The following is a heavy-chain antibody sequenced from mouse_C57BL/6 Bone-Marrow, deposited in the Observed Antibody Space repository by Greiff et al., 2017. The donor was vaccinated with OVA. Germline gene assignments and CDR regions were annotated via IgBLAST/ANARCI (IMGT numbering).Heavy chain of an antibody. CDR1: GFTFNTYA. CDR3: VRAPRRYWYFDV. Sequence: EVQRVESGGGLVQPKGSLKLSCAASGFTFNTYAMHWVRQAPGKGLEWVARIRSKSSNYATYYADSVKDRFTISRDDSQSMLYLQMNHLKTEGTAMYYCVRAPRRYWYFDVWGTGTTVTVSS. CDR2: IRSKSSNYAT. J-gene: IGHJ1*03. V-gene: IGHV10-3*01.